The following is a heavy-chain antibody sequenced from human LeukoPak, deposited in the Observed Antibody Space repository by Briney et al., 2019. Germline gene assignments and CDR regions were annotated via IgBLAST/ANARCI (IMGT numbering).Heavy chain of an antibody. CDR2: ISYDGSNK. CDR1: GFTFSSYA. Sequence: GGSLRLSCAASGFTFSSYAMHWVRQAPGKGLEWVAVISYDGSNKYYADSVKGRFTISRDNSKNTLYLQMNSLRAEDTAVYYCASGSGYYDSSGYPGERFDYWGQGTLVTVSS. D-gene: IGHD3-22*01. J-gene: IGHJ4*02. CDR3: ASGSGYYDSSGYPGERFDY. V-gene: IGHV3-30*04.